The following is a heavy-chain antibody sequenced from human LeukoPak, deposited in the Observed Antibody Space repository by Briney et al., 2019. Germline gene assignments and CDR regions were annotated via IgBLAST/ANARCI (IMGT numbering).Heavy chain of an antibody. CDR1: GYTFTGYV. V-gene: IGHV1-3*01. Sequence: GASVKVSCKASGYTFTGYVIHWVRQAPGQRPEWMGWINGGNGNTKYSQKFQGRVAITRDTSASTAYMELNSLGSEDTAVYYCARDPSFYGMDVWGQGTTVTVSS. CDR3: ARDPSFYGMDV. D-gene: IGHD1-7*01. J-gene: IGHJ6*02. CDR2: INGGNGNT.